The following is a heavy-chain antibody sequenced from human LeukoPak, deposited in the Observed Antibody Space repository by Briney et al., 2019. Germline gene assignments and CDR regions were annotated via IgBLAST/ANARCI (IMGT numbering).Heavy chain of an antibody. Sequence: GGSLSLSCAASGFSFSSSAMSWVRQAPGKGLEGVAAITESGGNTYYADSMKGGFTISRDNSKNTLYLQMNSLRAEDTAVYYCAKLLWFGGYYFDYWGQGTLVTVSS. CDR3: AKLLWFGGYYFDY. CDR2: ITESGGNT. J-gene: IGHJ4*02. CDR1: GFSFSSSA. D-gene: IGHD3-10*01. V-gene: IGHV3-23*01.